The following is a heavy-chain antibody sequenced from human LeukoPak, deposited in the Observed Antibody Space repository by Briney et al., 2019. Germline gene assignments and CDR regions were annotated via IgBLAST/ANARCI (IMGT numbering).Heavy chain of an antibody. CDR2: ISYDGSNK. V-gene: IGHV3-30*01. CDR3: ARGAPKSPCLDY. Sequence: GRSLRLSCAASGFTFSSYAMHWVRQAPGKGLEWVAVISYDGSNKYYADSVKGRFTISRDNSKNTLYLQMNSLRAEDTAVYYCARGAPKSPCLDYWGQGTLVTVSS. J-gene: IGHJ4*02. CDR1: GFTFSSYA.